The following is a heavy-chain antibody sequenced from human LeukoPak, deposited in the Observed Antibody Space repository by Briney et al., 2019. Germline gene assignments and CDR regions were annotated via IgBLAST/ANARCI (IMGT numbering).Heavy chain of an antibody. CDR2: IWYDGSNK. CDR3: AKPRGGLLSYFDY. V-gene: IGHV3-33*06. J-gene: IGHJ4*02. CDR1: GFTFSSYG. Sequence: GRSLRLSCAASGFTFSSYGMHWVRQAPGKGLEWVAVIWYDGSNKYYADSVKGRFTISRDNSKNTLYLQVNSLRAEDTAVYYCAKPRGGLLSYFDYWGQGTLVTVSS. D-gene: IGHD3-10*01.